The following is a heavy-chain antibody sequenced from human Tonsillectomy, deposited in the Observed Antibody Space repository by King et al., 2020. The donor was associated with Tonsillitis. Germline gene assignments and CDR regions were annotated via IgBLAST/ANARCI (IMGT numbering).Heavy chain of an antibody. CDR3: ARGASNRWFGDPGSDY. CDR1: GFTFGVYG. J-gene: IGHJ4*02. V-gene: IGHV3-20*04. CDR2: INWNGGSI. Sequence: VQLVESGGGVVRPGGSLRLSCAASGFTFGVYGMSWVSHAPGKGLEWVSGINWNGGSISYADSVQGRFTISRDNAKHSLYLQMNSLRAEDTALYYCARGASNRWFGDPGSDYWGQGTLVTVSS. D-gene: IGHD3-10*01.